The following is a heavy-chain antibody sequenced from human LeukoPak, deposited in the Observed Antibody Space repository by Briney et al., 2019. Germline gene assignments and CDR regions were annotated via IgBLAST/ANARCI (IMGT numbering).Heavy chain of an antibody. Sequence: SETLSLTCAVYGGSFSGYYWSWIRQPPGKGLEWIGEINHSGSTNYNPSLKSRVTISVDTSKNQFSLKLSSVTAADTAVYYCARRLWFGEYGIDYWGQGTLVTVSS. J-gene: IGHJ4*02. D-gene: IGHD3-10*01. CDR3: ARRLWFGEYGIDY. CDR2: INHSGST. V-gene: IGHV4-34*01. CDR1: GGSFSGYY.